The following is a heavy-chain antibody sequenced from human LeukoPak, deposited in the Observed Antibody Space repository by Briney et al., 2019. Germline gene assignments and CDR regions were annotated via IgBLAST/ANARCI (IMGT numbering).Heavy chain of an antibody. CDR3: ARVGLLWFGELYGMDV. CDR1: GFTFSSYG. V-gene: IGHV3-30*02. Sequence: PGGSLRLSCAASGFTFSSYGMHWVRQAPGKGLEWVAFIRYDGSNKYYADSVKGRFTISRDNSKNTLYLQMNSLRAEDTAVYYCARVGLLWFGELYGMDVWGQGTTVTVSS. CDR2: IRYDGSNK. D-gene: IGHD3-10*01. J-gene: IGHJ6*02.